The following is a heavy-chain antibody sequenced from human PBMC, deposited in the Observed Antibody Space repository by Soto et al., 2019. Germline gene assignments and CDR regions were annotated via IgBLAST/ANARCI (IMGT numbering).Heavy chain of an antibody. CDR1: GFTFSSYP. V-gene: IGHV3-74*01. D-gene: IGHD2-8*01. CDR2: ITEDGSGT. CDR3: VRGTNGWRGMDY. J-gene: IGHJ4*02. Sequence: EVQLVESGGAIVQPGGSLRLSCATSGFTFSSYPIHWVRQAPGKGPVWVSLITEDGSGTTYADSVKGRFTVTRDNAKNTMYLQMSGLGAEDTAVYHCVRGTNGWRGMDYWGQGTLVTVSS.